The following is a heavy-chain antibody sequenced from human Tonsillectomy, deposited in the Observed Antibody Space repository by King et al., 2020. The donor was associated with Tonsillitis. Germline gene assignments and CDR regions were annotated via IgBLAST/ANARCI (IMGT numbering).Heavy chain of an antibody. J-gene: IGHJ4*02. Sequence: QLVQSGAEVKKPGASVKVFCKASGYTFTNYGFSWLRQAPGQGLQWIGWFSAHKGNTNYEQKFQGRFTMTTDTSTSQASMDLRSLRSYDTAVYSCVRATYYYEGVYWGQGTLVTVSS. D-gene: IGHD3-22*01. CDR3: VRATYYYEGVY. CDR2: FSAHKGNT. V-gene: IGHV1-18*01. CDR1: GYTFTNYG.